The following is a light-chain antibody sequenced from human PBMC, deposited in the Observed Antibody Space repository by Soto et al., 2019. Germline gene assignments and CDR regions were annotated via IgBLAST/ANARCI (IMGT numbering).Light chain of an antibody. CDR1: QSVSSTY. V-gene: IGKV3-20*01. CDR3: QQYGDSRT. CDR2: GAS. Sequence: EIVLTQSPGTLSLSPGERATLSCRASQSVSSTYLAWYQQTPGQAPRLLIYGASSRATGIPDRFSGSASGTDFTLTINRLEPEDVAIYYCQQYGDSRTFGQGTKLEIK. J-gene: IGKJ2*01.